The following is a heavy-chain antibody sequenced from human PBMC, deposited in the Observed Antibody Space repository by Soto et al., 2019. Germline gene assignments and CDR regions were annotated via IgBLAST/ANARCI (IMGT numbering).Heavy chain of an antibody. CDR2: IYYSGST. V-gene: IGHV4-59*01. D-gene: IGHD3-22*01. J-gene: IGHJ3*02. CDR3: ARGRVGYDSSGYYLTNPNAFDI. Sequence: KASETLSLTCTVSGGSIISYYWSWIRRRPGKGLEWIGYIYYSGSTNYNPSLKSRVTISVDTSKNQFSLKLSSVTAADTAMYYCARGRVGYDSSGYYLTNPNAFDIWGQGTMVTVSS. CDR1: GGSIISYY.